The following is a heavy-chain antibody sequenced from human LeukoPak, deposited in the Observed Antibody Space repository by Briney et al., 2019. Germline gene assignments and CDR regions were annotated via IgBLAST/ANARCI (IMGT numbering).Heavy chain of an antibody. J-gene: IGHJ4*02. CDR2: IKGYNGDT. Sequence: ASVTVSCKASGYTFTSYGITWVRQAPGRGLEWMGWIKGYNGDTNYAQKFQGRVTMTTDTSTTTAYMELRSLRSDDTAVYYCAREGGIVGALDYWGQGTLVTVSS. V-gene: IGHV1-18*01. CDR1: GYTFTSYG. CDR3: AREGGIVGALDY. D-gene: IGHD1-26*01.